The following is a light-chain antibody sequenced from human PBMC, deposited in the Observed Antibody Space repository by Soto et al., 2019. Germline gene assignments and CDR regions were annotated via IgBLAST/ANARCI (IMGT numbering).Light chain of an antibody. CDR2: EVS. V-gene: IGLV2-8*01. Sequence: QSALTQPPSASGSPGQSVTISCTGTSSDVGGYNYVSWYQQHPGKAPKLMIYEVSKRPSGVPDRFSGSKSGNTASLTVSGLQAEDEADYYCSSYAVSYNCYVFGTGTNVTVL. J-gene: IGLJ1*01. CDR1: SSDVGGYNY. CDR3: SSYAVSYNCYV.